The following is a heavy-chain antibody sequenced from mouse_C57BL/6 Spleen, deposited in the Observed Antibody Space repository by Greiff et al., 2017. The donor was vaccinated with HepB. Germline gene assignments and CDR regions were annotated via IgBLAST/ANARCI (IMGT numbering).Heavy chain of an antibody. CDR1: GYTFTTYP. CDR2: FHPYNDDT. J-gene: IGHJ1*03. Sequence: QVQLQQSGAELVKPGASVKMSCKASGYTFTTYPIEWMKQNHGKSLEWIGNFHPYNDDTKYNEKLKGKATLTVEKSSSTVYLELSRLTSDDSAVYYCAKAKYYRSSYWYFDVWGTGTTVTVSS. D-gene: IGHD1-1*01. V-gene: IGHV1-47*01. CDR3: AKAKYYRSSYWYFDV.